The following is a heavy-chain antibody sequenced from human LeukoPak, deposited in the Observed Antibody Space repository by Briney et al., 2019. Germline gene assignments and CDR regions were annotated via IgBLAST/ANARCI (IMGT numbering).Heavy chain of an antibody. Sequence: GGSLRLSCAGPGFTFSSYWMHWVRQAPGKGLVWVSTIYTDGSVAQYADSVKGRFTISRDNAKNTLYLQMNTLRVEDAAVYYCARDLYHGSDEWGQGTLVTVSS. J-gene: IGHJ4*02. V-gene: IGHV3-74*03. CDR3: ARDLYHGSDE. D-gene: IGHD3-10*01. CDR2: IYTDGSVA. CDR1: GFTFSSYW.